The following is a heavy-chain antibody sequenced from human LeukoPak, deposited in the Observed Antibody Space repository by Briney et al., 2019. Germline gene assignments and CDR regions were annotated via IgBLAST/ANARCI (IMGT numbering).Heavy chain of an antibody. V-gene: IGHV1-2*02. CDR3: ARAERLDGGPYQIGP. CDR1: GYSFTGYY. D-gene: IGHD2-2*01. J-gene: IGHJ5*02. CDR2: INPNSGGT. Sequence: ASVKVSCKTSGYSFTGYYMHWVRQAPGQGLEWMGWINPNSGGTSSAQKFQGRVTMTRDTSITTVYMEVSWLASDDTAIYYCARAERLDGGPYQIGPWGQGTLVTVSS.